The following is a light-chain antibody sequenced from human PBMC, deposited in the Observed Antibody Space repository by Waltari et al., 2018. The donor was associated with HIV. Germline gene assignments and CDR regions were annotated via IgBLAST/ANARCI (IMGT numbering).Light chain of an antibody. CDR2: DAS. V-gene: IGKV3-15*01. J-gene: IGKJ5*01. Sequence: EIVMTQSPATLSVSPGERATLSCRASQSVGSNLAWYQQKPGQAPRLLISDASIRATGIPARFSGGGSGTEFTLTISGLQSGDVALYYCQYESWITFGQGTRLDIK. CDR1: QSVGSN. CDR3: QYESWIT.